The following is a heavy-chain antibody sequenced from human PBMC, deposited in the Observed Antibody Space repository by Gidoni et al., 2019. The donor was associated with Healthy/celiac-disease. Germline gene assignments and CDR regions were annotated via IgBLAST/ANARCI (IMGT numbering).Heavy chain of an antibody. D-gene: IGHD3-22*01. V-gene: IGHV3-64D*08. CDR3: VKGIEKTYYYDSSGSY. Sequence: EVQLVESGGGLVQPGGSLRPSCSASGFTFSSYAMHWVRQAPGKGLEYVSAISSNGGSTYYADSVKGRFTISRDNSKNTLYLQMSSLRAEDTAVYYCVKGIEKTYYYDSSGSYWGQGTLVTVSS. CDR2: ISSNGGST. J-gene: IGHJ4*02. CDR1: GFTFSSYA.